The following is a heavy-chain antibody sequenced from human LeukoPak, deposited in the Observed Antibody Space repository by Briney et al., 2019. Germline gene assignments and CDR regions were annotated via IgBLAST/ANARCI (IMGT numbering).Heavy chain of an antibody. CDR1: GFTVSSNY. D-gene: IGHD6-19*01. CDR2: IYGGGST. J-gene: IGHJ4*02. CDR3: AKARYSGGWYTYDY. V-gene: IGHV3-53*01. Sequence: GGSLRLSCAASGFTVSSNYMSWVRQAPGKGLEWVSVIYGGGSTFYADSVKGRFAISRDSSKNTLYLQMNSLRAGDTALYYCAKARYSGGWYTYDYWGQGTLVTVSS.